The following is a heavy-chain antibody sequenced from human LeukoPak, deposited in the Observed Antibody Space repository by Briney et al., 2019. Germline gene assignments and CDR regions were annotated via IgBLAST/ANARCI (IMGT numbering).Heavy chain of an antibody. Sequence: SETLSLTCAVYGGSVSGYYGRWIRQPPGEGLEWIGEINHSGSTNYNPSLKSRVTTPVDTSNNQFSFMRNSAADTDRAVHYFARGGRYSSRWPQGYWGQRNLVTVSP. CDR3: ARGGRYSSRWPQGY. CDR2: INHSGST. J-gene: IGHJ4*02. D-gene: IGHD6-13*01. V-gene: IGHV4-34*01. CDR1: GGSVSGYY.